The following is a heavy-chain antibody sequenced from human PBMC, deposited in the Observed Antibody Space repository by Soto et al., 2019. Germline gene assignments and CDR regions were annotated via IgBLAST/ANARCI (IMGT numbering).Heavy chain of an antibody. CDR1: GGTFSRYA. V-gene: IGHV1-69*12. D-gene: IGHD6-19*01. CDR2: ITPMFGTA. Sequence: QVQLVQSGAEVKKPGSSVKVSCKASGGTFSRYAISWVRQAPGQGLAWMGGITPMFGTANYAQKFQGRVTITADESTSTVHMERRRLRSDDTGVYYGDQTLGSAVAGPGRFDLWGRGTLVIVSS. CDR3: DQTLGSAVAGPGRFDL. J-gene: IGHJ2*01.